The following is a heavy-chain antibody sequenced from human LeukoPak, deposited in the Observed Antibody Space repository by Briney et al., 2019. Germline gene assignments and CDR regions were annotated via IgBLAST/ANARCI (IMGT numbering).Heavy chain of an antibody. J-gene: IGHJ4*02. CDR3: ARGGIAAAGQIDY. Sequence: RASVKVSCKASGGTFSSYAISWVRQAPGQGLEWMGGIIPIFGTANYAQKFQGRVTITADESTSTAYMELSSLRSEDTAVYYCARGGIAAAGQIDYWGQGTLVTVSS. D-gene: IGHD6-13*01. CDR2: IIPIFGTA. V-gene: IGHV1-69*13. CDR1: GGTFSSYA.